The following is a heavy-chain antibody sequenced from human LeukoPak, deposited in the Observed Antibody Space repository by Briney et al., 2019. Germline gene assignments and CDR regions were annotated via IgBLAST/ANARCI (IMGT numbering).Heavy chain of an antibody. CDR1: GYTFTGYY. Sequence: ASVKVSCKASGYTFTGYYIHWVRQAPGQGLEWMGWINPNSGGTNYAQKFQGRVTLTRDTSISTAYMELSRLRSDDTAVYYCAKDLAAVAGQGYECFDYWGQGTLVTVSS. CDR3: AKDLAAVAGQGYECFDY. V-gene: IGHV1-2*02. D-gene: IGHD6-19*01. J-gene: IGHJ4*02. CDR2: INPNSGGT.